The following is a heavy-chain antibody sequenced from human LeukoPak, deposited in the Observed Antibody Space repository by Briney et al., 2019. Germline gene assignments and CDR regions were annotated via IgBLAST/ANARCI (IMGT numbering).Heavy chain of an antibody. CDR1: GGTFSSYA. J-gene: IGHJ4*02. Sequence: SVKVSCKASGGTFSSYAISWVRQAPGQGLEWMGRIIPILGIANYAQKLQGRVTMTTDTSTSTAYMELRSLRSDDTAVYYCARLLRFGESPFDYWGQGTLVTVSS. CDR2: IIPILGIA. D-gene: IGHD3-10*01. V-gene: IGHV1-69*04. CDR3: ARLLRFGESPFDY.